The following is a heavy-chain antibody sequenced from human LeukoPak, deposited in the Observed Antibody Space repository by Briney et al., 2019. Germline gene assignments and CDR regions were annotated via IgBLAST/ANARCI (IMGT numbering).Heavy chain of an antibody. V-gene: IGHV1-46*01. CDR3: ARCITMVRGVIDPHYYYYYGRDV. Sequence: GASVKVSFKASGYTFTSYYMHWVRQAPGQGLEWMGIINPSGGSTSYAQKFQGRVTMTRDTSTSTVYMELSSLRSEDTAVYYCARCITMVRGVIDPHYYYYYGRDVWAQRTTVTVSS. CDR1: GYTFTSYY. D-gene: IGHD3-10*01. J-gene: IGHJ6*02. CDR2: INPSGGST.